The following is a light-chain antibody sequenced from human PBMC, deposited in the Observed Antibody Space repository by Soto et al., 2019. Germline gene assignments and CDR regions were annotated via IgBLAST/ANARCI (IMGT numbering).Light chain of an antibody. CDR3: CSYAGTTTHTV. J-gene: IGLJ7*01. CDR2: EVS. CDR1: SSDVGSYNL. Sequence: QSPLTQPASVSGSPGQSITISCTGTSSDVGSYNLVSWYQQHPGKAPKLIISEVSKRPSGISDRFSGSKSGSTASLAISGLQAEDEADYYCCSYAGTTTHTVFGGGTQLTVL. V-gene: IGLV2-23*02.